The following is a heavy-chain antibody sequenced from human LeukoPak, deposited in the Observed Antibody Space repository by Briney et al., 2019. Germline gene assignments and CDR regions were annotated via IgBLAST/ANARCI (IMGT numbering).Heavy chain of an antibody. V-gene: IGHV3-53*05. D-gene: IGHD6-13*01. Sequence: GGSLRLSCAASGFDISYNYVGWVRQAPGKGLEWVSVIHTGGTTHYADSVKGRFTVSRDNSKNTLYLQMNSLRAEDTAVYYCASFKAAAGTSDYWGQGTLVTVSS. CDR2: IHTGGTT. CDR1: GFDISYNY. CDR3: ASFKAAAGTSDY. J-gene: IGHJ4*02.